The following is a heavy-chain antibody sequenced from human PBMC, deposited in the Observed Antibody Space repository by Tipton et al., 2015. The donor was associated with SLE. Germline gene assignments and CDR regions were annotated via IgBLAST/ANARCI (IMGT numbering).Heavy chain of an antibody. CDR2: IYTSGST. J-gene: IGHJ4*02. CDR3: ARAGNDFWSGYRPYFFDY. CDR1: GDSMRSSMTTYY. V-gene: IGHV4-61*02. Sequence: TLSLTCTVSGDSMRSSMTTYYWSWIRQPAGKGLEWIGRIYTSGSTNYNPSLKSRVSISVDTSKNQFSLNLNSMTAADTAVYYCARAGNDFWSGYRPYFFDYWGQGALVTVSS. D-gene: IGHD3-3*01.